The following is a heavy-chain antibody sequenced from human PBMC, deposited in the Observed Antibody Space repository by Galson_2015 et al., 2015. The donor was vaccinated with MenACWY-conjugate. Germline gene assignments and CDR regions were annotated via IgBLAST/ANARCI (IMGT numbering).Heavy chain of an antibody. V-gene: IGHV1-58*01. J-gene: IGHJ4*02. CDR2: IVVGSGNT. Sequence: SVKVSCKASGFTFSNSAVQWVRQARGQRLERIGWIVVGSGNTRNSQKFQSRVTIVRDMSTSTAYMELSSLRSDDTAVDYCAAVEVVPVKTGYFDYWGQGTLVTVSS. CDR3: AAVEVVPVKTGYFDY. CDR1: GFTFSNSA. D-gene: IGHD2-15*01.